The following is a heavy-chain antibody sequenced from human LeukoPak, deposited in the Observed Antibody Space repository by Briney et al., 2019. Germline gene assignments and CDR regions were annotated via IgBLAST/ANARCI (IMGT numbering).Heavy chain of an antibody. V-gene: IGHV1-18*01. CDR3: ARGDDYGDFLPNI. J-gene: IGHJ4*02. CDR1: GYIFTNHG. CDR2: INTNNGDT. D-gene: IGHD4-17*01. Sequence: ASVKVSCKASGYIFTNHGFSWVRQAPGQGHEWMGWINTNNGDTNYAQKVQDRVTMTTDTSTKTAYMELRSLRSDDTAVYYCARGDDYGDFLPNIWGQGTLVTVSS.